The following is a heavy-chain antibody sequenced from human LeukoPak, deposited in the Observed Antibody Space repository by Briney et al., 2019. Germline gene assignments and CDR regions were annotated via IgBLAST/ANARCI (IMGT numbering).Heavy chain of an antibody. Sequence: ASVKVSCKASGYTFTSYGISWVRQAPGQGLEWMGIINPSGGSTSYAQKFQGRVTMTRDTSTSTVYMELSSLKSEDTAVYYCARDRNGAIRPLFDYWGQGTLVTVSS. CDR2: INPSGGST. CDR1: GYTFTSYG. CDR3: ARDRNGAIRPLFDY. D-gene: IGHD2-21*01. J-gene: IGHJ4*02. V-gene: IGHV1-46*01.